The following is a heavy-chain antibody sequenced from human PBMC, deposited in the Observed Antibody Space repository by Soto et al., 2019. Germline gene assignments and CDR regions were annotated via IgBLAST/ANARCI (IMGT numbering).Heavy chain of an antibody. D-gene: IGHD2-15*01. V-gene: IGHV4-39*01. CDR1: GGSVSSSNCF. CDR2: IYHTGTT. CDR3: ARLTSRISAASHGRSNWLAP. Sequence: QLQLQESGPGLVKPSETLSLTCTVSGGSVSSSNCFWGWIRQPPGKGLEWIGDIYHTGTTYYNPSLKSRVTIHVETSTEQFSLRLTSVTAADTAIYYCARLTSRISAASHGRSNWLAPWGPGTLVSVSS. J-gene: IGHJ5*02.